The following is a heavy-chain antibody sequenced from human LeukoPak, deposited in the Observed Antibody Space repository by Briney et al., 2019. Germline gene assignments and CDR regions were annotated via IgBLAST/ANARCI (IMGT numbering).Heavy chain of an antibody. Sequence: SGGSLRLSCAASGFTFSNAWLNWVRQAPGKGLEWVGHIKSKTDGGTTDYAAPVKGRFTISRDDSKNTLFLQMNSLKTEDTAVYYCTLPWGSGSYYDYWGQGALVTVSS. CDR1: GFTFSNAW. V-gene: IGHV3-15*01. CDR2: IKSKTDGGTT. J-gene: IGHJ4*02. CDR3: TLPWGSGSYYDY. D-gene: IGHD3-10*01.